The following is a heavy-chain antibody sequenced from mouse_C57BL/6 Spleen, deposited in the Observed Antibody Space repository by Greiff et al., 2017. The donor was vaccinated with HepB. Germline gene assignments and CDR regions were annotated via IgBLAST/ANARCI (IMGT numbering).Heavy chain of an antibody. J-gene: IGHJ1*03. D-gene: IGHD2-4*01. Sequence: EVNVVESGGGLVKPGGSLKLSCAASGFTFSSYAMSWVRQTPEKRLEWVATISDGGSYTYYPDNVKGRFTISRDNAKNNLYLQMSHLKSEDTAMYYCARVWDYYWYFDVWGTGTTVTVSS. CDR1: GFTFSSYA. CDR2: ISDGGSYT. CDR3: ARVWDYYWYFDV. V-gene: IGHV5-4*03.